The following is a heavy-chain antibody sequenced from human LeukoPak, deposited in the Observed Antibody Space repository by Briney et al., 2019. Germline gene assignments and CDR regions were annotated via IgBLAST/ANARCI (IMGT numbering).Heavy chain of an antibody. CDR1: GDSVSSTYYY. V-gene: IGHV4-39*01. Sequence: PSETLSLTCIVSGDSVSSTYYYWGWIRQPPGKGLEWIGSIYFSGNTYYNSSLKSRVTISIDTSKNQFSLNLSSVTAADTAVYYCARQGTYYYDSTKFTFDYWGQGTLVSVSS. D-gene: IGHD3-22*01. CDR2: IYFSGNT. CDR3: ARQGTYYYDSTKFTFDY. J-gene: IGHJ4*02.